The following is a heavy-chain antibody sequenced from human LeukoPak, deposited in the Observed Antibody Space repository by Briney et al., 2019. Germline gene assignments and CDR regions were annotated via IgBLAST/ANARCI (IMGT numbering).Heavy chain of an antibody. CDR2: IKQDGSEK. CDR3: ARDYGGSYYLDC. V-gene: IGHV3-7*01. Sequence: GGSLRLSCAASGFTFSTYWMSWVRQAQGKGLEWVANIKQDGSEKYYVDSVKGRFTISRDNAKNSLYLQMNSLRAEDTAVYYCARDYGGSYYLDCWGQGTLVTVSS. D-gene: IGHD1-26*01. CDR1: GFTFSTYW. J-gene: IGHJ4*02.